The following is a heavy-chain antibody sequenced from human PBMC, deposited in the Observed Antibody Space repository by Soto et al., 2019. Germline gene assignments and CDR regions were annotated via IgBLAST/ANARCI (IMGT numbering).Heavy chain of an antibody. CDR3: ARDSDRYCSGGSCYSRFGWFDP. V-gene: IGHV3-48*01. D-gene: IGHD2-15*01. Sequence: GGSLRLSCAASGFTFSSYSMNWVRQAPGKGLEWVSYISSSSSTIYYADSVKGRFTISRDNAKNSLYLQMNSLRAEDTAVYYCARDSDRYCSGGSCYSRFGWFDPWGQGTLVTVSS. CDR1: GFTFSSYS. CDR2: ISSSSSTI. J-gene: IGHJ5*02.